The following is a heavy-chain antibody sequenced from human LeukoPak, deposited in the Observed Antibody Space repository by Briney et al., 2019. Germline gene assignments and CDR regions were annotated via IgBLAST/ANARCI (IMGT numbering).Heavy chain of an antibody. Sequence: PGGSLRLSCAASGFTFSSHEMNWVRQAPGKGLEWVAVIAYDGSNKYYADSVKGRFTISRDNSKNTLYLQMNSLRAEDTAVYYCARDRYYYNSSGYYLDYWGQGTLGTVSS. J-gene: IGHJ4*02. CDR2: IAYDGSNK. CDR3: ARDRYYYNSSGYYLDY. V-gene: IGHV3-30*04. CDR1: GFTFSSHE. D-gene: IGHD3-22*01.